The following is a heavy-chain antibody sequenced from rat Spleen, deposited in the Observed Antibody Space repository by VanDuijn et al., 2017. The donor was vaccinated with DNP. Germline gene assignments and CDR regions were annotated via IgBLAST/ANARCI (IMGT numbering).Heavy chain of an antibody. CDR1: GFSITNNFK. CDR3: AIQLGVFDY. CDR2: VTIAGST. Sequence: EVLLQESGPGLVKPSQSLSLTCSVTGFSITNNFKWNWIRKFPGNKLEWMGYVTIAGSTDYNPSLKSRISITTDTSKNQFFLQVNSVATEDTATYYCAIQLGVFDYWGQGVMVTVSS. J-gene: IGHJ2*01. D-gene: IGHD5-1*01. V-gene: IGHV3-3*01.